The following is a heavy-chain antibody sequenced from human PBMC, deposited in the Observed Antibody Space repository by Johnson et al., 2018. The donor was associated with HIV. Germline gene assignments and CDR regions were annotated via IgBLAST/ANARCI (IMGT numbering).Heavy chain of an antibody. D-gene: IGHD6-13*01. CDR3: AKDQWSSSWTNDAFDF. CDR2: ISWNSGSI. V-gene: IGHV3-23*04. Sequence: VQLVESGGDLVQPGGSLRLSCTASGFTFSSYAMSWVRQAPGRGLEWVSGISWNSGSIGYADSVKGRFTISRDNAKNSLYLQMNSLRAEDTAVYYCAKDQWSSSWTNDAFDFWGQGIMVTVSS. CDR1: GFTFSSYA. J-gene: IGHJ3*01.